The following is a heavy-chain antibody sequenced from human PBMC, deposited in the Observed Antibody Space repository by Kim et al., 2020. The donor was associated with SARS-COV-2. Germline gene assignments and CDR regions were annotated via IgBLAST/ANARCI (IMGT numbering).Heavy chain of an antibody. J-gene: IGHJ2*01. Sequence: GGSLRLSCAASGFAFSNYAMSWVRQAPGGGREWVSVIWSDATKASFGDSVKGRFPIPRENPKKILYLEMKTLRVEAPAVYPCLKDPGGRASWSSDFWGGG. CDR1: GFAFSNYA. D-gene: IGHD3-10*01. CDR2: IWSDATKA. V-gene: IGHV3-23*03. CDR3: LKDPGGRASWSSDF.